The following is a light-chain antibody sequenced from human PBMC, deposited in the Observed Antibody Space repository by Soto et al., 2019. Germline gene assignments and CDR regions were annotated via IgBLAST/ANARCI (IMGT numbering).Light chain of an antibody. J-gene: IGLJ7*01. Sequence: QSVLTQPRSVSGSPGQSVTISCTGTSSDVGDYNFVSWYHQHPGKVPKLMIYDVSERPSGVPDRFSGSKSGNTASLTISGLQAEDEAVYYCCSYAGSHTWVFGGGTQLTVL. CDR1: SSDVGDYNF. CDR3: CSYAGSHTWV. CDR2: DVS. V-gene: IGLV2-11*01.